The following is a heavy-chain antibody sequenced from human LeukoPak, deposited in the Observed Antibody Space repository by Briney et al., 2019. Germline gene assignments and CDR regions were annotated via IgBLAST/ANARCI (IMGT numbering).Heavy chain of an antibody. D-gene: IGHD6-19*01. V-gene: IGHV1-3*04. Sequence: ASVKVSCKASGYIFSNYAMHWVRLAPGQRLEWMGWINNDKGNTESSQKFQGRVTITWDTSVTTAYMELSNLRSEDTAVYYCARGGPNRSGWTLDHWGQGTLVTVSS. CDR3: ARGGPNRSGWTLDH. CDR1: GYIFSNYA. CDR2: INNDKGNT. J-gene: IGHJ4*02.